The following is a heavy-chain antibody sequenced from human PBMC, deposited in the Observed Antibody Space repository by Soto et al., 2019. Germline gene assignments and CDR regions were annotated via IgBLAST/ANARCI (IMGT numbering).Heavy chain of an antibody. J-gene: IGHJ5*02. CDR1: GGSISSGDYY. D-gene: IGHD2-21*01. V-gene: IGHV4-30-4*08. CDR2: IYYDGTT. CDR3: ARDRRWLSRGPNNWFDP. Sequence: QVQLQESGPGLVKPSETLSLTCTVSGGSISSGDYYWTWIRQPPGKGLEWLGYIYYDGTTYYNPSLKSRLTISIDTSKNQFPLKLNSLTAADTAVYYCARDRRWLSRGPNNWFDPRGQGTLVTVSS.